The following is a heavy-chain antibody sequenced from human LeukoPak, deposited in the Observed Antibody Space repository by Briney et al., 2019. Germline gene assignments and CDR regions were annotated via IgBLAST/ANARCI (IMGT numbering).Heavy chain of an antibody. D-gene: IGHD1-26*01. V-gene: IGHV4-59*01. CDR2: IHDSGST. CDR1: GGSISSYY. CDR3: ATYIVGAYNWCDP. J-gene: IGHJ5*02. Sequence: SETLSLTCAVSGGSISSYYWSWIRQPPGKGLEWIGHIHDSGSTNYNPSLNNRVTFSLDTSKNQFFLKLSSVTAADTAVYYCATYIVGAYNWCDPWGQGTLVTVSS.